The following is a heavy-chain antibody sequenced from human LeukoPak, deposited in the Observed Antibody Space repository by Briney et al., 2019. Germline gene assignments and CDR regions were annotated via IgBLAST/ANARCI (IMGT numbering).Heavy chain of an antibody. Sequence: SVKLSCTASGSTFTSYYMHWVRPAPGQGLEWMGIISPSGGSTSYAQTFQGRVTMTRDTSTSTVYMELSSLRSEDTAVYYCARRGHYVWGSFRYTLIDYWGQGTLVTVSS. CDR1: GSTFTSYY. CDR3: ARRGHYVWGSFRYTLIDY. D-gene: IGHD3-16*02. V-gene: IGHV1-46*01. J-gene: IGHJ4*02. CDR2: ISPSGGST.